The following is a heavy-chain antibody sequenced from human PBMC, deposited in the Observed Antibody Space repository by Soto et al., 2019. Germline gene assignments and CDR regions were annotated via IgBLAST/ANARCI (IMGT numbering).Heavy chain of an antibody. J-gene: IGHJ4*02. Sequence: ASVKVSCKASGYTFTSYDINWVRQATGQGLEWMGWMNPNSGNTGYAQKFQGRVTMTRNTSISTAYMELSRLRSDDTAVYYCARASCWPRPLNYWGQGTLITVSS. CDR3: ARASCWPRPLNY. CDR2: MNPNSGNT. D-gene: IGHD2-2*01. V-gene: IGHV1-8*02. CDR1: GYTFTSYD.